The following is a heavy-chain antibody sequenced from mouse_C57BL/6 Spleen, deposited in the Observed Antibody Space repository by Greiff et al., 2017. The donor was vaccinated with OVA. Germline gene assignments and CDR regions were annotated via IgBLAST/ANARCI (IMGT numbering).Heavy chain of an antibody. CDR3: AMGYGSSYAMDY. CDR2: IYPGSGNT. CDR1: GYTFTDYY. D-gene: IGHD1-1*01. V-gene: IGHV1-76*01. J-gene: IGHJ4*01. Sequence: QVQLQQSGAELVRPGASVKLSCKASGYTFTDYYINWVKQRPGQGLEWIARIYPGSGNTYYNEKFKGKATLTAEKSSSTAYMQLSSLTSEDSAVYFCAMGYGSSYAMDYWGQGTSVTVSS.